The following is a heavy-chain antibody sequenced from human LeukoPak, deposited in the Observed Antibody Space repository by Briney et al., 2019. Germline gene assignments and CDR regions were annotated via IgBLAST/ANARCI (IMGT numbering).Heavy chain of an antibody. CDR2: FYTSGST. CDR3: ARGPYAWGYIDY. J-gene: IGHJ4*02. Sequence: PSETLSLTCTVSGGSISSGAYYWSWIRQPAGKGLEWIGRFYTSGSTNYNPSLKSRVTISVDTSKNQFSLKLSSETAADTAVYYCARGPYAWGYIDYWGQGTLVTVSS. D-gene: IGHD7-27*01. CDR1: GGSISSGAYY. V-gene: IGHV4-61*02.